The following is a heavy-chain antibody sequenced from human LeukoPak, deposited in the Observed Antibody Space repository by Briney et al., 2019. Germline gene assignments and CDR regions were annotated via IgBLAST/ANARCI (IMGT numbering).Heavy chain of an antibody. D-gene: IGHD5-12*01. CDR3: ARAGYSGSDFSV. CDR2: IYTSGST. CDR1: GGSISSGSYH. J-gene: IGHJ6*04. V-gene: IGHV4-61*02. Sequence: SETLSLTCTVSGGSISSGSYHWSWIRQPAGKGLEWIGRIYTSGSTNYNPSLKSRVTISVDTSKNQFSLKLSSVTATDTAVYYCARAGYSGSDFSVWGKGSTVTVSS.